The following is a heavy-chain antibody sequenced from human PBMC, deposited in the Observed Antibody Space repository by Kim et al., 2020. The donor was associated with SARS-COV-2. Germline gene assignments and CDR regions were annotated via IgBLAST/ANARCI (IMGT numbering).Heavy chain of an antibody. D-gene: IGHD2-2*01. CDR2: ISFDGSNR. Sequence: GGSLRLSCAASEFTFSSYAMHWVRRAPGKGLEWVALISFDGSNRYYADSVRGRFTISRDNSKNMLYLQMNSLRAEDTAVYYCAREVGNRIVVVGMDVWG. CDR1: EFTFSSYA. J-gene: IGHJ6*02. V-gene: IGHV3-30-3*01. CDR3: AREVGNRIVVVGMDV.